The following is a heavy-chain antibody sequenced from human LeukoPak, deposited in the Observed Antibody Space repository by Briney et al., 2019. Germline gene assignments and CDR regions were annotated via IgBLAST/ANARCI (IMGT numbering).Heavy chain of an antibody. CDR1: GVSISSSSYY. J-gene: IGHJ4*02. CDR3: ARRSVRGVIPVNFDY. CDR2: IYYIVRT. D-gene: IGHD3-10*01. Sequence: SETLSLTCTVSGVSISSSSYYWGWIRQPPGKGLEWVGIIYYIVRTYYKPSLKSRVTISVDTSKTQFCLKLSSVTAADTAVYYCARRSVRGVIPVNFDYWGQGTLVTVSS. V-gene: IGHV4-39*01.